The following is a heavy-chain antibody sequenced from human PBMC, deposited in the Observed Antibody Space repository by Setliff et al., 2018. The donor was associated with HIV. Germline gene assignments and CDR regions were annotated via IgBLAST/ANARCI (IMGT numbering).Heavy chain of an antibody. Sequence: PGGSLRLSCAASGFTFSSYAMSWVRQAPGEGLEWVSVISVSGRSTYYADSVKGRFTISRDNSKSTLYLQMNSLRAEDTAVYYCAKAARDYYDSSGYYIGIDYWGRGTLVTVSS. CDR2: ISVSGRST. CDR3: AKAARDYYDSSGYYIGIDY. J-gene: IGHJ4*02. D-gene: IGHD3-22*01. V-gene: IGHV3-23*01. CDR1: GFTFSSYA.